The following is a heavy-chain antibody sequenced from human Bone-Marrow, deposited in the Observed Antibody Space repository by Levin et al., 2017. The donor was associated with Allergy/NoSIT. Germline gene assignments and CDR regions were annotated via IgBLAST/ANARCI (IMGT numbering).Heavy chain of an antibody. V-gene: IGHV4-39*01. Sequence: PSETLSLTCTVSGGSISSSSYYWGWIRQPPGKGLEWIGSIYYSGSTYYNPSLKSRVTISVDTSKNQFSLKLSSVTAADTAVYYCARGGCREDIVVVPAAIPADYYYGMDVWGQGTTVTVSS. J-gene: IGHJ6*02. CDR1: GGSISSSSYY. D-gene: IGHD2-2*02. CDR3: ARGGCREDIVVVPAAIPADYYYGMDV. CDR2: IYYSGST.